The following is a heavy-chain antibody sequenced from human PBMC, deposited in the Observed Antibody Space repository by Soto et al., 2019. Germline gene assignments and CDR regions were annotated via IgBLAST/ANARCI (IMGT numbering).Heavy chain of an antibody. CDR1: GGSISSSSYY. J-gene: IGHJ4*02. V-gene: IGHV4-39*01. CDR3: AIAVATTIDY. D-gene: IGHD6-19*01. Sequence: SETLSLTCTVSGGSISSSSYYWGWIRQPPGKWLEWIGSIYYSGSTYYNPSLKSRVTISVDTSKNQFSLKLSSVTAADTAVYYCAIAVATTIDYWGQGTLVTVSS. CDR2: IYYSGST.